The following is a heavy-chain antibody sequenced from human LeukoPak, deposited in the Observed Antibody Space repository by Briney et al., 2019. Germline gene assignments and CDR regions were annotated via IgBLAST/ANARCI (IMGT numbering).Heavy chain of an antibody. V-gene: IGHV3-48*01. Sequence: GGSLRLSCAASGFTFSTYSMNWVRQAPGKGLEWLSFISGSSSTIYYADSVKGRFTISRDNSKNTLYLQMNSLRAEDTAVYYCAKDLIAAALYSFDYWGQGTLVTVSS. CDR1: GFTFSTYS. CDR2: ISGSSSTI. J-gene: IGHJ4*02. CDR3: AKDLIAAALYSFDY. D-gene: IGHD6-13*01.